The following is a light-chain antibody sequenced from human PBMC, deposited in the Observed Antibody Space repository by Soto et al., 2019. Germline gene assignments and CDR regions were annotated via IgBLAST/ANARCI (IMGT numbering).Light chain of an antibody. J-gene: IGKJ3*01. Sequence: EIVMTQSPATLSVSPGERATLSCMASQSVSSNLAWYQQKPGQAPRLLIYGASTRATGIPARFSGSRSGTEFTLTISSLQSEDFAVYYCQQYNNWPFTFGPGTKVDIK. CDR1: QSVSSN. V-gene: IGKV3-15*01. CDR3: QQYNNWPFT. CDR2: GAS.